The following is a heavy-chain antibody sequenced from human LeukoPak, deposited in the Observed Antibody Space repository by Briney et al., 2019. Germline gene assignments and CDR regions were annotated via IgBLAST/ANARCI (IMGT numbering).Heavy chain of an antibody. Sequence: ASVKVSCKASGYTFTGYYMHWVRQAPGQGLEWMGRIIPMFGTTNYAQSFQGRLTITMDKSTTTAYMELSSLRFEDTAMYYCARGNYYDSSGYFDWGQGTLVTVSS. CDR2: IIPMFGTT. J-gene: IGHJ4*02. V-gene: IGHV1-2*02. CDR3: ARGNYYDSSGYFD. D-gene: IGHD3-22*01. CDR1: GYTFTGYY.